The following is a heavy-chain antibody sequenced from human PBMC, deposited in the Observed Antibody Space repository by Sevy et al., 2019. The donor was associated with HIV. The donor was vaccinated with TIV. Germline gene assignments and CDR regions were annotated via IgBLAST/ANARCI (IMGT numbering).Heavy chain of an antibody. J-gene: IGHJ4*02. CDR1: GFSFTDYY. V-gene: IGHV3-11*06. D-gene: IGHD5-18*01. CDR3: ARVRYNYGQKHFDY. Sequence: GGSLRLSCTASGFSFTDYYMSWIRQAPGKGLEWISYISTSSGFTDYEDSVKGRFTISRDNAKNSLYLQMNSLRAEDTAVYFCARVRYNYGQKHFDYWGQGTLVTVSS. CDR2: ISTSSGFT.